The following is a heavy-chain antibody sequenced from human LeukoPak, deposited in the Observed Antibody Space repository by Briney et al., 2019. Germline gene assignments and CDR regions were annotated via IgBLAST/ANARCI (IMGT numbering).Heavy chain of an antibody. D-gene: IGHD2-21*01. V-gene: IGHV1-46*01. Sequence: ASVKVSCKTSGYTFTKYLIHWVRQAPGQGLEWMGTINPQGDITNYAQRFQGRITLTEDTSTSTVYMELSSLTSEDAAVYYCARPSYCVADNCGYWLDPWGPGTLVTVSS. CDR3: ARPSYCVADNCGYWLDP. CDR1: GYTFTKYL. CDR2: INPQGDIT. J-gene: IGHJ5*02.